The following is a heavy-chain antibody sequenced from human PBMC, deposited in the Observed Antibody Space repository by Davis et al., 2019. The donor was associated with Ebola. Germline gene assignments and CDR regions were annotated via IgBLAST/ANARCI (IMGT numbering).Heavy chain of an antibody. CDR3: AKEGSMYSSSWVWFDP. CDR1: GFTFSSYW. CDR2: ISWNSGSI. V-gene: IGHV3-9*01. D-gene: IGHD6-13*01. J-gene: IGHJ5*02. Sequence: GGSLRLSCAASGFTFSSYWMHWVRQAPGKGLEWVSGISWNSGSIGYADSVKGRFTISRDNAKNSLYLQMNSLRAEDTALYYCAKEGSMYSSSWVWFDPWGQGTLVTVSS.